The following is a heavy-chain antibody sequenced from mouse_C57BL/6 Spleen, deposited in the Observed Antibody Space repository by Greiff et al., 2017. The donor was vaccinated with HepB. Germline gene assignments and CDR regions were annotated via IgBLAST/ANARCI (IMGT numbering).Heavy chain of an antibody. CDR2: IDPSDSET. D-gene: IGHD4-1*01. CDR3: AREANWSYYFDY. CDR1: GYTFTSYW. V-gene: IGHV1-52*01. J-gene: IGHJ2*01. Sequence: QVQLQQPGAELVRPGSSVKLSCKASGYTFTSYWMHWVKQRPIQGLEWIGNIDPSDSETHYNQKFKDKATLTVDKSSSTAYMQLSSLTSEDSAVYYCAREANWSYYFDYWGQGTTLTVSS.